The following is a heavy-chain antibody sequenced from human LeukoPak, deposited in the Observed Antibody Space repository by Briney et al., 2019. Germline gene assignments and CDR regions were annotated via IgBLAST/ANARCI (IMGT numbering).Heavy chain of an antibody. Sequence: PGGSLRLSCAASGFTFSSYAMHWVRQAPGKGLEWVAVISYDGSNKYYADSVKGRFTISRDNSKNTLYLQMNSLRAEDTAVYYCARASIAVAHYDAFDIWGQGTMVTVSS. J-gene: IGHJ3*02. CDR3: ARASIAVAHYDAFDI. CDR1: GFTFSSYA. V-gene: IGHV3-30-3*01. CDR2: ISYDGSNK. D-gene: IGHD6-19*01.